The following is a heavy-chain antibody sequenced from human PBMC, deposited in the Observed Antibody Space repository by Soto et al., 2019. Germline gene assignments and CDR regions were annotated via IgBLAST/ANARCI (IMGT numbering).Heavy chain of an antibody. CDR3: ARDRGYRTMVRGVRGAFDI. D-gene: IGHD3-10*01. Sequence: QVQLVESGGGVVQPGRSLRLSCAASGFTFSSYGMHWVRQAPGKGLEWVAVIWYDGSNKYYADSVKGRFTISRDNSKNTLYLQMNSLRAEDTAVYYCARDRGYRTMVRGVRGAFDIWGQGTMVTVSS. CDR2: IWYDGSNK. CDR1: GFTFSSYG. V-gene: IGHV3-33*01. J-gene: IGHJ3*02.